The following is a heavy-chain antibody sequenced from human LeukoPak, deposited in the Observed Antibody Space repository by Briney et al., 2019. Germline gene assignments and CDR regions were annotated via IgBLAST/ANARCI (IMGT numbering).Heavy chain of an antibody. Sequence: GGSLRLSCAASGFSVSSYGMHWVRQAPGKGLEWVAVMWYDGDNQYYTDSVKGRFTISRDDSANTVSLQMDSLRAEDTAVYYCARARGVVGSGYYYFDYWGQGTLVTVSS. D-gene: IGHD3-22*01. CDR2: MWYDGDNQ. CDR3: ARARGVVGSGYYYFDY. J-gene: IGHJ4*02. CDR1: GFSVSSYG. V-gene: IGHV3-33*01.